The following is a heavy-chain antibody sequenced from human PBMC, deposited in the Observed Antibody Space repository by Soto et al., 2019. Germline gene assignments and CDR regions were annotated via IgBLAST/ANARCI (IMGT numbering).Heavy chain of an antibody. J-gene: IGHJ5*02. CDR2: INHRGST. CDR3: ARDGFCTSTTCRVGNWFDP. D-gene: IGHD2-2*01. CDR1: GGSFSGYY. V-gene: IGHV4-34*01. Sequence: SETLSLTCVVYGGSFSGYYWSWIRQSPGKGLEWIGGINHRGSTNYNPSLESRVTISVDTSKNQFSLKLPSVTAADTAMYYCARDGFCTSTTCRVGNWFDPWGQGTLGTVSS.